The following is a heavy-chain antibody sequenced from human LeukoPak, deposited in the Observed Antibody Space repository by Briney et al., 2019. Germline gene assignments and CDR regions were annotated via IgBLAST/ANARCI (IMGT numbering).Heavy chain of an antibody. CDR3: ARGGSYYSLGPTDY. Sequence: ASVKVSCKASGGTFSSYAISWVRQAPGQGLEWMGRIIPILGIANYAQKFQGRVTITADKSTSTAYMELSSLRSEDTAVYYCARGGSYYSLGPTDYWGQGTLVTVSS. V-gene: IGHV1-69*04. J-gene: IGHJ4*02. CDR1: GGTFSSYA. D-gene: IGHD1-26*01. CDR2: IIPILGIA.